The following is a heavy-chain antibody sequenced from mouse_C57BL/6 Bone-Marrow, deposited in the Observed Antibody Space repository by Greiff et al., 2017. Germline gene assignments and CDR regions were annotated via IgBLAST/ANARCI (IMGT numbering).Heavy chain of an antibody. CDR1: GYTFTSYW. V-gene: IGHV1-50*01. J-gene: IGHJ4*01. D-gene: IGHD1-1*01. CDR2: IDPSDSYT. Sequence: VQLQQPGAELVKPGASVKLSCKASGYTFTSYWMQWVKQRPGQGLEWIGAIDPSDSYTNYNQKFKGKATLTVDTSSSTAYMHLSSLTSENSAVYYCARALYYGSTYDAMDYWGQGTSVTVSS. CDR3: ARALYYGSTYDAMDY.